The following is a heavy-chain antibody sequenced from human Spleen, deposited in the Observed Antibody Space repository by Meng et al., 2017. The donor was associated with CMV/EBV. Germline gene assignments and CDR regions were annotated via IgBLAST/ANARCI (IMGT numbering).Heavy chain of an antibody. V-gene: IGHV3-72*01. CDR3: ITAAGTQVDAMDV. CDR1: GFTFSDHY. CDR2: SRNKANRYTT. Sequence: GGSLRLSCAASGFTFSDHYMDWVRQTPGKGLEWVGRSRNKANRYTTEYAASVKGRFTISRDDSKNSLYLQMNSLKTEDTAVYYCITAAGTQVDAMDVWGQGTTVTVSS. J-gene: IGHJ6*02. D-gene: IGHD6-13*01.